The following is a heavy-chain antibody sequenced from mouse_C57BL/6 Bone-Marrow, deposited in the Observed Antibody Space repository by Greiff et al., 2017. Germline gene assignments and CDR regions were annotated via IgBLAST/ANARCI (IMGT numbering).Heavy chain of an antibody. V-gene: IGHV1-75*01. CDR3: AREDGYYAMDD. D-gene: IGHD2-3*01. Sequence: QVQLKESGPELVKPGASVKISCKASGYTFTDYYINWVKQRPGQGLEWIGWIFPGSGSTYYNEKFKGKATLTVDKSSSTAYYMLLSSLTSEDSAVYVCAREDGYYAMDDWGQGTSVTVSS. J-gene: IGHJ4*01. CDR2: IFPGSGST. CDR1: GYTFTDYY.